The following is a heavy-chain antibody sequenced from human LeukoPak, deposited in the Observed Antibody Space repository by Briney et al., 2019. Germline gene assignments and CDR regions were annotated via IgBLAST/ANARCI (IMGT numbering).Heavy chain of an antibody. J-gene: IGHJ4*02. CDR2: INPNSGGT. Sequence: ASVKVSCKASGCTFTSYAMNWVRQAPGQGLEWMGWINPNSGGTNYAQKFQGWVTMTRDTSISTAYMELSRLRSDDTAAYYCARGHLGYCSGGSCPFDYWGQGTLVTVSS. V-gene: IGHV1-2*04. D-gene: IGHD2-15*01. CDR3: ARGHLGYCSGGSCPFDY. CDR1: GCTFTSYA.